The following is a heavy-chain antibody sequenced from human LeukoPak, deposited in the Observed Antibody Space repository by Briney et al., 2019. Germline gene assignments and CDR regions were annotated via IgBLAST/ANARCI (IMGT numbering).Heavy chain of an antibody. CDR1: GYTFTGYY. J-gene: IGHJ4*02. CDR2: INPNSGGT. D-gene: IGHD1-26*01. V-gene: IGHV1-2*02. CDR3: ARNSGSYYGGDY. Sequence: SVKVSCKASGYTFTGYYMHWVRQAPGQGLEWMGWINPNSGGTNYAQKFQGRVTMTRDTSISTAYMELSRLRSDDTAVYYCARNSGSYYGGDYWGQGTLVTVSS.